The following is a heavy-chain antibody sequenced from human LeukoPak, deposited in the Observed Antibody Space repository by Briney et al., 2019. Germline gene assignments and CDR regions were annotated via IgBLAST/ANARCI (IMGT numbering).Heavy chain of an antibody. CDR3: AHSPYCYSTSCYYDS. CDR2: IYWNDDT. J-gene: IGHJ4*02. CDR1: GFSLSTSGVG. V-gene: IGHV2-5*01. Sequence: SGPTLVNPTQTLTLTCTFSGFSLSTSGVGVGWIRQPPGKAPEWLTLIYWNDDTRYSPSLKSRLTITKDTSKNQVVLTLTNMDPVDTATYYCAHSPYCYSTSCYYDSWGQGTLVTVSS. D-gene: IGHD2-2*01.